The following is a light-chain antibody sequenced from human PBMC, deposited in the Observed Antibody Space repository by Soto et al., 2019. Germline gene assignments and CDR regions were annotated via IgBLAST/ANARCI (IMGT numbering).Light chain of an antibody. CDR1: QSISSW. CDR2: DAS. CDR3: QQYNSYWT. J-gene: IGKJ1*01. Sequence: DIQMTQSPSTLSASVGDRVTITCRASQSISSWLAWYQQKPGKAPKLLIYDASSLESGVPSRFSSSGSGTKFTLTISSLQPDDFATYYCQQYNSYWTFGQGTKVEIK. V-gene: IGKV1-5*01.